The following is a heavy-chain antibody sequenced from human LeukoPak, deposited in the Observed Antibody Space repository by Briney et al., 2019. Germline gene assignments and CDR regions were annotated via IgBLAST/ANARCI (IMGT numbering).Heavy chain of an antibody. V-gene: IGHV4-39*01. CDR1: GGSISSSPYY. CDR3: ARHASVDGNWPRPLDY. J-gene: IGHJ4*02. Sequence: SETLSLTCTVSGGSISSSPYYWGWIRQPPGKGLEWIGDIYYSGSTYYNPSLKTRVTISVDTSKNQFSLKLTSVTAADTAVYYCARHASVDGNWPRPLDYWGQGSLVTVFS. D-gene: IGHD6-19*01. CDR2: IYYSGST.